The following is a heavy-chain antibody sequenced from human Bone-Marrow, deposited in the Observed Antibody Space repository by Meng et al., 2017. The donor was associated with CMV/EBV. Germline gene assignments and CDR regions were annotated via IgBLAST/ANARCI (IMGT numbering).Heavy chain of an antibody. CDR3: ARDLVVVPAAIPLDY. D-gene: IGHD2-2*01. CDR2: ISAYNGNT. J-gene: IGHJ4*02. Sequence: ASVKVSRKASGYTFTSYGISWVRQAPGQGLEWMGWISAYNGNTNYAQKLQGRVTMTTDTSTSTAYMELRSLRSDDTAVYYCARDLVVVPAAIPLDYWGQGTLVTVSS. CDR1: GYTFTSYG. V-gene: IGHV1-18*01.